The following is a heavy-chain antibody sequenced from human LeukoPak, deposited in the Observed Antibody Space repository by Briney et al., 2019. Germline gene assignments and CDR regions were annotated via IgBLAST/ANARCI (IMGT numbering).Heavy chain of an antibody. V-gene: IGHV3-48*03. CDR3: ARNIVVVSTATLALYSSSSYIDY. J-gene: IGHJ4*02. Sequence: GGSLRLSCAASGFSFSSDAMKWVRQDPRGRLEWGSYIISSGGTTYYAHSVKGRFTISRDNAKNSLSLQMNSLRAEDTAVYYCARNIVVVSTATLALYSSSSYIDYWGQGTLVTVSS. D-gene: IGHD2-2*01. CDR1: GFSFSSDA. CDR2: IISSGGTT.